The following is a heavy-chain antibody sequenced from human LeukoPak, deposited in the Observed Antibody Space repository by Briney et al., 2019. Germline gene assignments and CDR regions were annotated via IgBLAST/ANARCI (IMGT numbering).Heavy chain of an antibody. CDR3: AREGGSGWYSGWFDP. V-gene: IGHV3-7*03. J-gene: IGHJ5*02. Sequence: GGSLRLSCAPSAFIFSYYWMSWVRQAPGKGLEWVANINQDGSEKRYVASAKGRFTISRDNAENLLYLQMNNLRAEDTAVYYCAREGGSGWYSGWFDPWGQGTLVTVSS. D-gene: IGHD6-19*01. CDR1: AFIFSYYW. CDR2: INQDGSEK.